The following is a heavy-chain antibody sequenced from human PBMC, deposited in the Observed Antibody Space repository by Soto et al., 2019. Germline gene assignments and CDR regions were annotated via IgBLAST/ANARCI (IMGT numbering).Heavy chain of an antibody. CDR1: GFTFSSYA. CDR3: ARGNTYGDYEEGWFDP. Sequence: QVQLVESGGGVVQPGRSLRLSCAASGFTFSSYAMHWVRQAPGKGLEWVAVISYDGSNKYYADSVKGRFTISRDNSKNTLYLQMNSLRAEDTAVYYCARGNTYGDYEEGWFDPWGQGTLVTVSS. D-gene: IGHD4-17*01. CDR2: ISYDGSNK. J-gene: IGHJ5*02. V-gene: IGHV3-30-3*01.